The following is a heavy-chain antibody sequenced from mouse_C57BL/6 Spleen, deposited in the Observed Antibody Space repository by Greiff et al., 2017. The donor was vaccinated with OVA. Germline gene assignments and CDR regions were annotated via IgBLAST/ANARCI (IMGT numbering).Heavy chain of an antibody. D-gene: IGHD1-1*01. CDR2: IDPETGGT. J-gene: IGHJ3*01. Sequence: VKLQQSGAELVRPGASVTLSCKASGYTFTDYEMHWVKQTPVHGLEWIGAIDPETGGTAYNQKFKGKAILTADKSSSTAYMELRSLTSEDSAVYYCTRSTTVVDWFAYWGQGTLVTVSA. V-gene: IGHV1-15*01. CDR1: GYTFTDYE. CDR3: TRSTTVVDWFAY.